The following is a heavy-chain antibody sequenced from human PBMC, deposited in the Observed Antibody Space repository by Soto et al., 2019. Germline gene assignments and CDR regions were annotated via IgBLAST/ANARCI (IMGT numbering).Heavy chain of an antibody. J-gene: IGHJ4*02. CDR2: IWYDGSNK. CDR1: GFTFSSYG. Sequence: QVQLVESGGGVVQPGRSLRLSCAASGFTFSSYGMHWVRQAPSKGLEWVAVIWYDGSNKYYVDSVKGRFTISRDNSKNTLYLQMNSLRAEDRGVYYCATELKSGGSCLDYWGQGTLVTVSS. D-gene: IGHD2-15*01. V-gene: IGHV3-33*01. CDR3: ATELKSGGSCLDY.